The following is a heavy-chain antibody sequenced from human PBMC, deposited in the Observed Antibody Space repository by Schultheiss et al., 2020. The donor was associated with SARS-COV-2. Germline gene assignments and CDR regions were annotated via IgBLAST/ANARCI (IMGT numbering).Heavy chain of an antibody. J-gene: IGHJ4*02. Sequence: GGSLRLSCAASGFTFSSYAMSWVRQAPGKGLEWVAVIWYDGSNKYYADSVQGRFTISRDNSNNKLFLQMNSLRDEDTAVYYCARDIWSGGHYYFDFWGQGTRVTVSS. CDR2: IWYDGSNK. CDR1: GFTFSSYA. V-gene: IGHV3-33*08. CDR3: ARDIWSGGHYYFDF. D-gene: IGHD3-3*01.